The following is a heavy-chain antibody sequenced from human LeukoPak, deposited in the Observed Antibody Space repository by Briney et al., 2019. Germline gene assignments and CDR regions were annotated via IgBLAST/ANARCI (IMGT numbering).Heavy chain of an antibody. CDR1: GFTFSSYG. J-gene: IGHJ4*02. CDR2: ISYDGSNK. V-gene: IGHV3-30*18. Sequence: GGSLRLSCAASGFTFSSYGMHWVRQAPGKGLEWVAVISYDGSNKYYADSVKGRFTISRDNSKNTLYLQMNSLRAEDTAVYYCAKSSGWYLQSEYFDYWRQGTLVTVSS. D-gene: IGHD6-19*01. CDR3: AKSSGWYLQSEYFDY.